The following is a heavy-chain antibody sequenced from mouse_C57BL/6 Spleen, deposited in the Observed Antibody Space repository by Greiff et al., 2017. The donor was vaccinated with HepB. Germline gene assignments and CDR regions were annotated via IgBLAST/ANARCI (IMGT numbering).Heavy chain of an antibody. CDR1: GFNIKDDY. J-gene: IGHJ4*01. Sequence: EVQLQQSGAELVRPGASVKLSCTASGFNIKDDYMHWVKQRPEQGLEWIGWIDPENGDTEYASKFQGKATLTADTSSNTAYLQLSSLTSEDTAVYDCTTDDDGNYAMDDWGQGTSVTVSS. CDR2: IDPENGDT. CDR3: TTDDDGNYAMDD. D-gene: IGHD2-3*01. V-gene: IGHV14-4*01.